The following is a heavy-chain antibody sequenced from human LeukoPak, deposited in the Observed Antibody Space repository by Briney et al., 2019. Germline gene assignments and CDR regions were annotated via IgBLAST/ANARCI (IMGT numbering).Heavy chain of an antibody. Sequence: GESLKISCKGSGYSFTSYWISWVRQMPGKGLEWMGRIDPSDSYTNYSPSFQGHVTISADKSISTAYLQWSSLKASDTAMYYCASSTYYSGRRLRYYYGMDVWGQGTTVTVSS. D-gene: IGHD1-26*01. CDR3: ASSTYYSGRRLRYYYGMDV. V-gene: IGHV5-10-1*01. J-gene: IGHJ6*02. CDR1: GYSFTSYW. CDR2: IDPSDSYT.